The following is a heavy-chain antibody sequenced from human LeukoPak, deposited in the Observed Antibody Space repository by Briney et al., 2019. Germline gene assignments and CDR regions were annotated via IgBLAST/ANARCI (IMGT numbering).Heavy chain of an antibody. Sequence: GGSLRLSCAASGFTFSDYYMSWIRQAPGKGLEWVSYISSGGSTIYYADSVKGRFTISRDNSKNTLFLQMNSLRADDTAVYHCARPFLAGGYYMDVWGKGTTVSVSS. CDR3: ARPFLAGGYYMDV. D-gene: IGHD2/OR15-2a*01. V-gene: IGHV3-11*04. CDR2: ISSGGSTI. J-gene: IGHJ6*03. CDR1: GFTFSDYY.